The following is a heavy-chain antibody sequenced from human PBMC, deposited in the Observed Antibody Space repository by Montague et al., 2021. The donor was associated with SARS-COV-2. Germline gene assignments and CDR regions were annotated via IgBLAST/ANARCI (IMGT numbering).Heavy chain of an antibody. Sequence: SETLSLTCTVSGGSITTSAYYWSWIRQSPGKGLEWIGTIYYSGNTYSNPSLKSRLTISMDTSKGQVSLKINSVTAADTAVYFCASLGSPSCCGGDCYVRDYGTDVWGQGTRVTVSS. J-gene: IGHJ6*02. V-gene: IGHV4-39*01. CDR1: GGSITTSAYY. CDR3: ASLGSPSCCGGDCYVRDYGTDV. CDR2: IYYSGNT. D-gene: IGHD2-21*02.